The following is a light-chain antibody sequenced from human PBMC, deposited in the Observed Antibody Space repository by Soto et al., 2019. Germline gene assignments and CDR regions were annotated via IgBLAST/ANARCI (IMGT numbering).Light chain of an antibody. V-gene: IGLV2-14*01. CDR3: TSYTSSSTHYV. Sequence: QSALTQPASVSGSPGQSITISCTGTSSDVGDYNSVSWYQQHPGKAPKVMIYGVSNRPSGVSNRFSGSKSGNTASLTISGLQAEDEADYYCTSYTSSSTHYVFGTGTKVTVL. CDR1: SSDVGDYNS. J-gene: IGLJ1*01. CDR2: GVS.